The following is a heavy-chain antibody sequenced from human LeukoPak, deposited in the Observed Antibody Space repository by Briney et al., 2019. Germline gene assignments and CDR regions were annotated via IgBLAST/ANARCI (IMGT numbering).Heavy chain of an antibody. D-gene: IGHD6-13*01. Sequence: ASVKVSCKASGYTFTRYYLHWVRQAPGQGLEWMGWINPDSGGTNYAQKFQGRVTMTRDTSISTAYMELSSLRSDDTAVYYCARHSSSWASDYWGQGSLVTVSS. CDR2: INPDSGGT. V-gene: IGHV1-2*02. J-gene: IGHJ4*02. CDR3: ARHSSSWASDY. CDR1: GYTFTRYY.